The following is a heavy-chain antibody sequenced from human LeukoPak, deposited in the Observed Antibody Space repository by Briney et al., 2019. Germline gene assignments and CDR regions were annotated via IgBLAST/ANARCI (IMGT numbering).Heavy chain of an antibody. Sequence: AASVKVSCKASGYTFTSYYMHWVRQAPGQGLEWMGIINPSGGSTSYAQKFQGRVTMTRDTSTSTVYMELSSLRSEDTAVYYCARPVLRYFDRLSGMDVWGQGTTVTVSS. J-gene: IGHJ6*02. CDR3: ARPVLRYFDRLSGMDV. CDR1: GYTFTSYY. CDR2: INPSGGST. D-gene: IGHD3-9*01. V-gene: IGHV1-46*01.